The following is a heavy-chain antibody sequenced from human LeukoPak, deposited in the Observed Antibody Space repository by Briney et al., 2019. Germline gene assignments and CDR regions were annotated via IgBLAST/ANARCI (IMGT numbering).Heavy chain of an antibody. J-gene: IGHJ6*02. CDR3: AKDAREYLGPYYYGIDV. CDR2: ISYDGSNK. V-gene: IGHV3-30*18. CDR1: GFTFNNYG. Sequence: GGSLRLSCAASGFTFNNYGMYWVRQAPGKGLEWVAVISYDGSNKYYADSVKGRFTISRDNSKNTLYLQMNSLRAEDTAVYYCAKDAREYLGPYYYGIDVWGQGTTVTVSS. D-gene: IGHD2/OR15-2a*01.